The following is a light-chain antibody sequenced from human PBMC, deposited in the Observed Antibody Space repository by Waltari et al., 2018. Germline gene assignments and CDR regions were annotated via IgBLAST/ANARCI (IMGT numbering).Light chain of an antibody. J-gene: IGKJ2*01. CDR2: DAS. Sequence: EIVLTQSPATLSLSPGQGATLSCRASQSVNTKLALYQQKPGQAPRLLIYDASNRATGIPGRFSGRGSGTDFTLTISSLEPEDFAVYYCQQRSNWPPMYTFGQGTKLEIK. CDR1: QSVNTK. V-gene: IGKV3-11*01. CDR3: QQRSNWPPMYT.